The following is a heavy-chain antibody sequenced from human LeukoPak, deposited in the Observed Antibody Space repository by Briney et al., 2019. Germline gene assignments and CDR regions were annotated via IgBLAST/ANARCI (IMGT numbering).Heavy chain of an antibody. CDR2: IYHTGST. J-gene: IGHJ4*02. CDR1: GYSLSSGYY. CDR3: ARVPPDYYGSGSPD. V-gene: IGHV4-38-2*02. Sequence: SETLSLNPSVSGYSLSSGYYWGWIRQPPGKGLQWIGSIYHTGSTQYSPSLESRITISVDTSNNQFSLKVTSVTAADTAMYYCARVPPDYYGSGSPDWGQGTLVTVSS. D-gene: IGHD3-10*01.